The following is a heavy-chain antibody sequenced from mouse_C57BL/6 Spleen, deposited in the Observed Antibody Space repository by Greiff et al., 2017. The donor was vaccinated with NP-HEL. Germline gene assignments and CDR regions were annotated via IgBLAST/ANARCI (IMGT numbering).Heavy chain of an antibody. Sequence: QVQLQQPGAELVMPGASVKLSCKASGYTFTSYWMHWVKQRPGQGLEWIGEIDPSDSYTNYNQKFKAKSTLTVDKSSRTAYMQLSRLTSEDSAVLYCARSRGGYYFDYWGRGTTLTVSS. D-gene: IGHD1-1*02. V-gene: IGHV1-69*01. CDR1: GYTFTSYW. CDR3: ARSRGGYYFDY. CDR2: IDPSDSYT. J-gene: IGHJ2*01.